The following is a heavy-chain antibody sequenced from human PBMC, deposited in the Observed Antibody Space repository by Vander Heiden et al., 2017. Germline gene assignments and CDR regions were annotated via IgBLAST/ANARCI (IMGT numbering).Heavy chain of an antibody. CDR3: ARRGVFYDIWSGYYGH. J-gene: IGHJ4*01. CDR2: KNQDGSEK. V-gene: IGHV3-7*01. CDR1: GFTISRCW. D-gene: IGHD3-3*01. Sequence: EVQLVESGGGLFQPGGSLRLSCAASGFTISRCWMSWVRQAPGKGREWGANKNQDGSEKDYVDSVKGRSTISRDNAKNSLVRQMNSLRAEDSAVYYCARRGVFYDIWSGYYGHWGQGILVTVSS.